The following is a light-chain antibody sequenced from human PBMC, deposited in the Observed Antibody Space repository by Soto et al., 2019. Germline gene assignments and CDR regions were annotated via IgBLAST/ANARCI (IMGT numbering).Light chain of an antibody. CDR2: AAS. V-gene: IGKV1-39*01. CDR1: QSISSY. CDR3: QQSYSKPPT. J-gene: IGKJ1*01. Sequence: DIQMTQSPSSLSASVGDRVTITCRASQSISSYLNWYQQKPGKAPKLLIYAASRLQSGVPSRFSGSGSVTDFTLTISSLQREDFAPYYCQQSYSKPPTFGQGTKVDIK.